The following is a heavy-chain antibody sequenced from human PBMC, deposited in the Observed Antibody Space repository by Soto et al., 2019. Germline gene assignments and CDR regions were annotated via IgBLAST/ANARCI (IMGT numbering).Heavy chain of an antibody. V-gene: IGHV4-59*01. CDR3: ARIDSSSSGYFDY. CDR1: GGAISSYY. Sequence: PAETLSLTCTVSGGAISSYYWSWVRQPPGKGLEWIVYIYYSGSTNYNPSLKSRVTISVDTSKNQFSLKLSSVTAADTAVYYCARIDSSSSGYFDYWGQGTLVTVSS. D-gene: IGHD6-6*01. J-gene: IGHJ4*02. CDR2: IYYSGST.